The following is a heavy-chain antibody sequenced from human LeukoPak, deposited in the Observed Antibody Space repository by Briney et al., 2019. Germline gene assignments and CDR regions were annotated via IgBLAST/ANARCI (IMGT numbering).Heavy chain of an antibody. J-gene: IGHJ4*02. CDR2: INPNSGGT. V-gene: IGHV1-2*02. D-gene: IGHD6-19*01. Sequence: ASVKVSCKASGYTVTGYYMHWVRQAPGQGLEWMGWINPNSGGTNYAQKFQGRVTMTRDTSISTAYMELSRLRSDDTAVYYCASARGAHGAVAGTWGQGSLVTVSS. CDR3: ASARGAHGAVAGT. CDR1: GYTVTGYY.